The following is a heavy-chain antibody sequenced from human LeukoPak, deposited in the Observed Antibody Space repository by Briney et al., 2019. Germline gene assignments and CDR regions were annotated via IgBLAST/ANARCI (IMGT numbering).Heavy chain of an antibody. CDR1: GYTFTNYD. CDR2: MNPNSGNT. D-gene: IGHD3-3*01. CDR3: AIPSTILTENDAFDI. V-gene: IGHV1-8*02. J-gene: IGHJ3*02. Sequence: ASVKVSCKASGYTFTNYDINWVRQATGQGLEWMGWMNPNSGNTGYGQKLQGRVTMTTDTSTSTAYMELRSLRFDDTAVYYCAIPSTILTENDAFDIWGQGTMVTVSS.